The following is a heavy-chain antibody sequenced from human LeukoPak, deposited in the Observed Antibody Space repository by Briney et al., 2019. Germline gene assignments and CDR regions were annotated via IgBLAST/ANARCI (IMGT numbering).Heavy chain of an antibody. CDR1: GFTFSSYA. Sequence: GGSLRLSCAASGFTFSSYAMHWVRQAPGKGLEWVAVISYDGSNKYYADSVKGRFTISRDNSKNTLYLQMNSLRIDDTAMYYCTRTVNSASDFWGQGTLVTVSS. J-gene: IGHJ4*02. CDR2: ISYDGSNK. CDR3: TRTVNSASDF. V-gene: IGHV3-30-3*01. D-gene: IGHD4-23*01.